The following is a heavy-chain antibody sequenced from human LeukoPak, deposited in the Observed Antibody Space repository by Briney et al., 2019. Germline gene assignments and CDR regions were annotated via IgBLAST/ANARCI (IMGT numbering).Heavy chain of an antibody. CDR3: ATDSSGYYSFDY. J-gene: IGHJ4*02. Sequence: PGGSLRLSCAASGFTFSSYAMSWVRQAPGKGLEWVSAISGSGGSTYYADSVKGRFTISRDNSKNTLYLQMNSLRAEDTAVYYCATDSSGYYSFDYWGQGTLVTVSS. D-gene: IGHD3-22*01. CDR1: GFTFSSYA. V-gene: IGHV3-23*01. CDR2: ISGSGGST.